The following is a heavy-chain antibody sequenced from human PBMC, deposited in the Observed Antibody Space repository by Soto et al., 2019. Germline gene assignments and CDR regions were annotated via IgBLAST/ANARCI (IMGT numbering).Heavy chain of an antibody. CDR2: INAGNGNT. J-gene: IGHJ5*02. CDR3: ASGVEGYCSGGSCYARGLFDP. CDR1: GYTFTSYA. Sequence: ASVKVSCKASGYTFTSYAMHWVRQAPGQRLEWMGWINAGNGNTKYSQKFQGRVTITRDTSASTAYMELSSLRSEDTAVYYCASGVEGYCSGGSCYARGLFDPCXQGTLVTVSS. D-gene: IGHD2-15*01. V-gene: IGHV1-3*01.